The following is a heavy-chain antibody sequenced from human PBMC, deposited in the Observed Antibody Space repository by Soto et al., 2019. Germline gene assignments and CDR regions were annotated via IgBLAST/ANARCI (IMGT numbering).Heavy chain of an antibody. Sequence: QVQLVESGGGVVQLGRSLRLSCAASGFTFSSYAMHWVRQAPGKGLEWVAVISYDGSNKYYADSVKGRFTISRDNSKNTLYLQMNSLRAEDTAVYYCARDPGDSSGYSAYYFDYWGQGTLVTVSS. D-gene: IGHD3-22*01. V-gene: IGHV3-30-3*01. J-gene: IGHJ4*02. CDR3: ARDPGDSSGYSAYYFDY. CDR2: ISYDGSNK. CDR1: GFTFSSYA.